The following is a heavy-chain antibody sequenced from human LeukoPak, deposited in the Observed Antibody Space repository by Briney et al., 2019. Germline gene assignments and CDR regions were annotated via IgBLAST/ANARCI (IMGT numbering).Heavy chain of an antibody. CDR2: ISGTGDST. CDR1: GFTFSSYA. D-gene: IGHD4-17*01. V-gene: IGHV3-23*01. CDR3: ARHYGDYPLYYYYGMDV. Sequence: GGSLRLSCAASGFTFSSYAMSWVRQAPGKGLECVSSISGTGDSTHYADSVRGRFTISRDTAKSTLYLHMNSLGAEDTAVYYCARHYGDYPLYYYYGMDVWGQGTTVTVSS. J-gene: IGHJ6*02.